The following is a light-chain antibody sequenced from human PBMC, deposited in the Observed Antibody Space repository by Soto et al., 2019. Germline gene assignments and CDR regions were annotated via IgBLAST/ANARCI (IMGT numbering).Light chain of an antibody. CDR3: QQHNSYSRT. Sequence: DLQMTQSPSTLSASVGGRVTITCRASQSISSWLAWYQQKPGKAPKLLIYDASSLESGVPSRFSGSGSGTEFTLTISSLQPDDFATYYCQQHNSYSRTFGQGTKVDI. CDR1: QSISSW. CDR2: DAS. V-gene: IGKV1-5*01. J-gene: IGKJ1*01.